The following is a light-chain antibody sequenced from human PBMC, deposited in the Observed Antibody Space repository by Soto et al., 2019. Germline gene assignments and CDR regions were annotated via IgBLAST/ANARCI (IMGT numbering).Light chain of an antibody. Sequence: EIVLTQSPGTVSLSPGERVTLSCRASQSVSSNYLGWFQQKPGRAPRLLIYGVSSRANGIPDRFTGSGSGTDFTLTISRLEHEAFAVYFCQQYGDSPWTFGQGTTVEIK. CDR3: QQYGDSPWT. J-gene: IGKJ1*01. CDR2: GVS. V-gene: IGKV3-20*01. CDR1: QSVSSNY.